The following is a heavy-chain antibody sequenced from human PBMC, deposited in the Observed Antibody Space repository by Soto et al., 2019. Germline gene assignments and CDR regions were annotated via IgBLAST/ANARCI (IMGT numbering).Heavy chain of an antibody. Sequence: QVQLVQSGAEVKKPGSSVKVSCKASGGTFSSYTISWVRQAPGQGLEWMGRIIPILGIANYAQKFQGRVRITGEKSRSTAYMGLGSLRSEDTAVYYWAKFHSYDSSGYSTWSAPGGQGTLVTVSS. V-gene: IGHV1-69*02. CDR2: IIPILGIA. CDR1: GGTFSSYT. J-gene: IGHJ5*02. D-gene: IGHD3-22*01. CDR3: AKFHSYDSSGYSTWSAP.